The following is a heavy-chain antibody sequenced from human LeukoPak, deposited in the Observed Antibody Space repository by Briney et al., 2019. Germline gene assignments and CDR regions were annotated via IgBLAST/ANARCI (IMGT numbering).Heavy chain of an antibody. D-gene: IGHD6-19*01. V-gene: IGHV4-59*01. CDR1: GGSISSYY. J-gene: IGHJ4*02. CDR3: ARVTGSGGDY. CDR2: IYYSGST. Sequence: PSETLSLTCTVSGGSISSYYWSWIRQPPGKGLEWIGYIYYSGSTNYNPSLKSRVTISVDTSKNQFSLKLSSVTAADTAVYYCARVTGSGGDYWGQGTLVTVSS.